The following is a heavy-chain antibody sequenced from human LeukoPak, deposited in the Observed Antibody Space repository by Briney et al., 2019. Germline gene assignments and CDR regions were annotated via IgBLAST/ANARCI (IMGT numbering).Heavy chain of an antibody. V-gene: IGHV1-2*02. CDR3: ARGWKWLHPYGMDV. Sequence: ASVKVSCKASGYTFTGYYLHWVRQAPGQGLEWIGWIKGNFGDTYYTENFPGRVTMTRDTSASTAYMELSGLESGDTALYFCARGWKWLHPYGMDVWGQGTTVSVSS. D-gene: IGHD5-12*01. J-gene: IGHJ6*02. CDR2: IKGNFGDT. CDR1: GYTFTGYY.